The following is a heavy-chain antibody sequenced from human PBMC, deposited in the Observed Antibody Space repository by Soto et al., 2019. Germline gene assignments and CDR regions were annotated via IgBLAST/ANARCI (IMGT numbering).Heavy chain of an antibody. CDR3: AGDRPDDYGDLHDAFDI. D-gene: IGHD4-17*01. V-gene: IGHV1-18*01. CDR1: GYTFTSYG. Sequence: QVQLVQSGAEVKKPGASVKVSCKASGYTFTSYGISWVRQAPGQGLEGMGWISSYNGNTTYAQKLQGRVTMTTDTSTSTAYMELRSLRSDDTAVYYCAGDRPDDYGDLHDAFDIWGQGTMVTVSS. J-gene: IGHJ3*02. CDR2: ISSYNGNT.